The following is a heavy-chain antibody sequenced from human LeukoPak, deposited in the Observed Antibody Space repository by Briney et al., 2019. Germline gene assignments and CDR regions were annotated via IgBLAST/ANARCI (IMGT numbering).Heavy chain of an antibody. CDR1: GGSISSSSYY. V-gene: IGHV4-39*07. D-gene: IGHD3-10*01. CDR2: IYYSGST. J-gene: IGHJ6*03. CDR3: ARGKRSGPYYYYYMDV. Sequence: SETLSLTCTVSGGSISSSSYYWGWLRQPPGKGLEWIGSIYYSGSTYYNPSLKSRVTISVDTSKNQFSLKLSSVTAADTAVYYCARGKRSGPYYYYYMDVWGKGTTVTVSS.